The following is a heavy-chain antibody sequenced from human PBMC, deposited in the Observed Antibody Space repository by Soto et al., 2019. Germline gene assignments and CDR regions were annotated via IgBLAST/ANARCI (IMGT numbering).Heavy chain of an antibody. CDR1: GVTLSSYE. CDR3: ATGVWYYFDY. CDR2: INKNGGTV. V-gene: IGHV3-48*03. Sequence: EVQLVESGGGLVQPGGSLRLSCAVFGVTLSSYEMNWVRQAPGKGLEWVSYINKNGGTVSYADSVKGRFTISRDNAENSLHLQMNNLRAEDTAVYYCATGVWYYFDYWGQGALVTVSS. D-gene: IGHD2-21*01. J-gene: IGHJ4*02.